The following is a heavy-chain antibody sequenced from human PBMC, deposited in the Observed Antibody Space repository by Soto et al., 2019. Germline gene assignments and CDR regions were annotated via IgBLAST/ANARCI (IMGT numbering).Heavy chain of an antibody. D-gene: IGHD3-22*01. Sequence: GGSLRLSCAASGFTFSSYSMNWVRQAPGKGLEWVSSISGSGGSSYYSDSVKGRFTISRDNSKNTLYLQVNSLRAEDTAVYYCAKDVYDYDSSGYVPEYFQHWGQGTLVTVSS. CDR1: GFTFSSYS. CDR2: ISGSGGSS. J-gene: IGHJ1*01. V-gene: IGHV3-23*01. CDR3: AKDVYDYDSSGYVPEYFQH.